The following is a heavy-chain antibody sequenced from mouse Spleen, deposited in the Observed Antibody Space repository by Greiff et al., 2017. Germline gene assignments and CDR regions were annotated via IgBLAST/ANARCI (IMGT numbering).Heavy chain of an antibody. CDR1: GYTFTSYW. Sequence: VKLVESGAELAKPGASVKMSCKASGYTFTSYWMHWVKQRPGQGLEWIGYINPSTGYTEYNQKFKDKATLTADKSSSTAYMQLSSLTYEDSAVYYCARDYEDAMDYWGQGTSVTVSS. D-gene: IGHD2-4*01. CDR3: ARDYEDAMDY. CDR2: INPSTGYT. V-gene: IGHV1-7*01. J-gene: IGHJ4*01.